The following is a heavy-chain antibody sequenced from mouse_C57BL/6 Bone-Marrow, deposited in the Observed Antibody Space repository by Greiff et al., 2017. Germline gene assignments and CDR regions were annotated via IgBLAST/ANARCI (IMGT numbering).Heavy chain of an antibody. CDR1: GYTFTSYW. V-gene: IGHV1-55*01. Sequence: QVQLQQPGAELVKPGASVKMSCKASGYTFTSYWITWVKQRPGQGLEWIGAIYPTSGRTNYNEKFKSKAILTVDTSSNTAYMQLSSLTSEDSADFYGARSGPLGGSFDYGGQGTTLTVSA. CDR3: ARSGPLGGSFDY. J-gene: IGHJ2*01. CDR2: IYPTSGRT. D-gene: IGHD4-1*01.